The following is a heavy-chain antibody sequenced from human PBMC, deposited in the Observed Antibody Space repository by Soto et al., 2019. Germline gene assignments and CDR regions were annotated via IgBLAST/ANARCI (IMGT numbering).Heavy chain of an antibody. J-gene: IGHJ4*02. Sequence: PGGSLRLSCAASGFTFSSYAMIWVRQAPGKGLEWVSAISGSGGSTYYADSVKGRFTISRDNSKNTLYLQMNSLRAEDTAVYYCAKDRGFLLFSDYWGQGTLVTVSS. D-gene: IGHD3-10*01. CDR2: ISGSGGST. V-gene: IGHV3-23*01. CDR3: AKDRGFLLFSDY. CDR1: GFTFSSYA.